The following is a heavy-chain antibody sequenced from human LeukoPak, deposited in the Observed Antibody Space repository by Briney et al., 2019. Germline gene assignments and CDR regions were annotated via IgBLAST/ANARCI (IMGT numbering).Heavy chain of an antibody. J-gene: IGHJ2*01. CDR1: GGSFSGYY. CDR2: IHHSGAT. CDR3: ARVPTGYRYFDL. D-gene: IGHD2-8*02. V-gene: IGHV4-34*01. Sequence: NPSETLSLTCAVYGGSFSGYYWSWIRQPPGKGLEWIGEIHHSGATNYNPSLESRVTISVDTSKIQFSLKLSSVTAADTAMYYCARVPTGYRYFDLWGRGTLVTVSS.